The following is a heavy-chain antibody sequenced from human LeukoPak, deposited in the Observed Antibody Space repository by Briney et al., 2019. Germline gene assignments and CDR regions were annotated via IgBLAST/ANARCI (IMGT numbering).Heavy chain of an antibody. D-gene: IGHD3-10*01. CDR2: ISYDGSNK. V-gene: IGHV3-30*18. Sequence: PGGSLRLSCAASGFTFSSYAMSWVRQAPGKGLEWVAVISYDGSNKYYADSVKGRFTISRDNSKNTLYLQMNSLRAEDTAVYYCAKLHGSGKDFDYWGQGTLVTVSS. CDR3: AKLHGSGKDFDY. CDR1: GFTFSSYA. J-gene: IGHJ4*02.